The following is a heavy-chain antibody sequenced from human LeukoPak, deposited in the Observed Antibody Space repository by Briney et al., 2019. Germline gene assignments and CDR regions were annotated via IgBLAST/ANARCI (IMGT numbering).Heavy chain of an antibody. Sequence: GASLKISCKASGYSFTISWIVWVRPMPGKGLEWMGIIYPGDSDTRYSPSFQGQVTISADKSISTAYLQWSSLRASDTAMYYCARLYGDYDGFDYWGQGTLVTVSS. CDR3: ARLYGDYDGFDY. D-gene: IGHD4-17*01. J-gene: IGHJ4*02. CDR2: IYPGDSDT. CDR1: GYSFTISW. V-gene: IGHV5-51*01.